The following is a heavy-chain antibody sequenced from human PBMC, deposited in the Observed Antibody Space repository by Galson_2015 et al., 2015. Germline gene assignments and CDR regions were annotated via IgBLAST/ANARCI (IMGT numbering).Heavy chain of an antibody. Sequence: SLRLSCAASGFTFSSYGMHWVRQAPGKGLEWVAVISYDGSNKYYADSVKGRFTISRDNSKNTLYLQMNSLRAEDTAVYYCAKDSQSSGWRRAGAFEIWGQGTMVTVSS. J-gene: IGHJ3*02. D-gene: IGHD6-19*01. CDR1: GFTFSSYG. CDR2: ISYDGSNK. V-gene: IGHV3-30*18. CDR3: AKDSQSSGWRRAGAFEI.